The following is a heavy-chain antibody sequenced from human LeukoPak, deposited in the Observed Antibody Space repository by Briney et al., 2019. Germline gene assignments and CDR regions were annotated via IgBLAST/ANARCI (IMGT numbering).Heavy chain of an antibody. D-gene: IGHD2-2*01. CDR1: GFTFNTYT. CDR2: ISGYGGST. V-gene: IGHV3-23*01. Sequence: GGSLRLSCAASGFTFNTYTMSWVRLAPGKGLEWVSAISGYGGSTYYADSVKGRFTISRDDSRNTLYLLMNSLRAEDTAIYYCAKSLVPGYCSSTSCGYFDYWGQGTVVTVSS. J-gene: IGHJ4*02. CDR3: AKSLVPGYCSSTSCGYFDY.